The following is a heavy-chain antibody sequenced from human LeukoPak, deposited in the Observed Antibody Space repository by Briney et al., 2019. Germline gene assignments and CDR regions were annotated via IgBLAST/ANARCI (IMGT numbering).Heavy chain of an antibody. J-gene: IGHJ4*02. CDR2: ISGSGHTT. CDR3: VEGIFDY. Sequence: PGASLRLSCAASGVSGVTFSNYALNWVRQAPGKGLEWVSDISGSGHTTNYADSVKGRFSISRDNSKTTLYLQMSSLRVGDTAVYYCVEGIFDYWGQGTLVTVSS. V-gene: IGHV3-23*01. D-gene: IGHD3-10*01. CDR1: GVSGVTFSNYA.